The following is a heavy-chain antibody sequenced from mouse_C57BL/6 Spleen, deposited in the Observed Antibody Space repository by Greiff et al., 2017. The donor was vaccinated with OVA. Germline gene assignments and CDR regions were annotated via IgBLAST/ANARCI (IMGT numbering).Heavy chain of an antibody. CDR2: ISSGGSYT. Sequence: EVMLVESGGDLVKPGGSLKLSCAASGFTFSSYGMSWVRQTPDKRLEWVATISSGGSYTSYPDSVKGRFTISRDNAKNTLYLQMSSLKSEDTAMYYCARHDGDYFDYWGQGTTLTVSS. J-gene: IGHJ2*01. V-gene: IGHV5-6*01. CDR1: GFTFSSYG. D-gene: IGHD2-3*01. CDR3: ARHDGDYFDY.